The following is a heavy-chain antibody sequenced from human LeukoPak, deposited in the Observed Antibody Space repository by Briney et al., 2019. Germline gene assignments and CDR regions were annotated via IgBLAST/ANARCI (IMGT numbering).Heavy chain of an antibody. Sequence: TGGSLRLSCAASGFTFSSHAMNWVRQAPGKGLEWVSAISGSGSTTYYADSVKGRFTISRDKSKNTLYLQMNSLRAEDTAIYYCVKGRHYYGSGSYLDSWGQGTLVTVSS. CDR1: GFTFSSHA. CDR2: ISGSGSTT. V-gene: IGHV3-23*01. CDR3: VKGRHYYGSGSYLDS. D-gene: IGHD3-10*01. J-gene: IGHJ4*02.